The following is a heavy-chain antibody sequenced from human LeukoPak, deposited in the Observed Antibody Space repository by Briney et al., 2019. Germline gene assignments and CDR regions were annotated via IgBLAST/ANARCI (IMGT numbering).Heavy chain of an antibody. CDR3: AREGYTDYDYGPFDY. V-gene: IGHV3-48*03. J-gene: IGHJ4*02. D-gene: IGHD5-12*01. CDR2: ISRSGSLI. CDR1: GFTFSSYE. Sequence: GGSLRLSCAASGFTFSSYEMNWVRQTPGKGLEWVSFISRSGSLIYYADSVKGRFTISRDNAKKSVYLQMNSLRAEDTAVYYCAREGYTDYDYGPFDYWGQGTPVTVSS.